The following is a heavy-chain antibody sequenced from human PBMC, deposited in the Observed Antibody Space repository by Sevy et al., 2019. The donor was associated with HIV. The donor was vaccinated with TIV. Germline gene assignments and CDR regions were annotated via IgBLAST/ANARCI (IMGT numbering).Heavy chain of an antibody. CDR2: ISGSGTII. CDR3: ARHSAAGNYFDY. D-gene: IGHD6-13*01. V-gene: IGHV3-11*01. CDR1: SDSY. Sequence: GGSLRLSCAAFSDSYMSWIRQAPGKGLEWLSYISGSGTIIDYADSVKGRFTISRDNAKNSLSLQMNSLRAEDTAVYYGARHSAAGNYFDYWGQGTLVTVSS. J-gene: IGHJ4*02.